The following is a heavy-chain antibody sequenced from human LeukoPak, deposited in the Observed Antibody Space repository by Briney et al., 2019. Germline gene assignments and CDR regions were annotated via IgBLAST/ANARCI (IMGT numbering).Heavy chain of an antibody. J-gene: IGHJ4*02. CDR3: TRADDQDFDH. V-gene: IGHV1-46*01. Sequence: ASVKVSCKASGFTFSNSFIHWVRQGPGQGLEWMGIIDSGAGNASYAQKFQGRLTLTRDTSTSTVYMRLSSLTSDDTALYFCTRADDQDFDHWGQGTLVIVSS. D-gene: IGHD3-3*01. CDR2: IDSGAGNA. CDR1: GFTFSNSF.